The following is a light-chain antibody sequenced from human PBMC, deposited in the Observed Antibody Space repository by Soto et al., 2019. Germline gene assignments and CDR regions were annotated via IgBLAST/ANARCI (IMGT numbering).Light chain of an antibody. V-gene: IGKV1-27*01. CDR2: AAS. Sequence: DIQMTQSPSSVSASVGDRVTISCQASQGISRSLAWYQQKPGKVPKLLIYAASTLQSGVPSRFSGSGSGTDFTLTISSLQPEDVATYYCQKYNSALLTFGGGTKVDIK. CDR3: QKYNSALLT. J-gene: IGKJ4*01. CDR1: QGISRS.